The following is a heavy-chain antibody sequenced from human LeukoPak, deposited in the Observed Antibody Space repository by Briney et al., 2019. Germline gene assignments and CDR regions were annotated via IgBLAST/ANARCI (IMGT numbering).Heavy chain of an antibody. CDR2: ISSSSSYI. CDR1: GFTFSSYS. V-gene: IGHV3-21*04. J-gene: IGHJ4*02. D-gene: IGHD3-22*01. CDR3: AKHAETYYYDSSGYYQTYYFDY. Sequence: MAGGSLRLSCAASGFTFSSYSMNWVRQAPGKGLEWVSSISSSSSYIYYADSVKGRFTISRDNAKNSLYLQMNSLRAEDTAVYYCAKHAETYYYDSSGYYQTYYFDYWGQGTLVTVSS.